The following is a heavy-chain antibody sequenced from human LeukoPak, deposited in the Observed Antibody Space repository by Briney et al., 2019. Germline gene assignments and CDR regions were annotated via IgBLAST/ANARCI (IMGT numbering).Heavy chain of an antibody. CDR2: ISGSGGST. CDR1: GFTFSSYA. V-gene: IGHV3-23*01. CDR3: AIYLPGPYYYDSSAKGY. Sequence: GGSLRLSCAASGFTFSSYAMSWVRQAPGKGLEWVSAISGSGGSTYYADSVKGRFTISRDNSKNTLYLQMNSLRAEDTAVYYCAIYLPGPYYYDSSAKGYWGQGTLVTVSS. J-gene: IGHJ4*02. D-gene: IGHD3-22*01.